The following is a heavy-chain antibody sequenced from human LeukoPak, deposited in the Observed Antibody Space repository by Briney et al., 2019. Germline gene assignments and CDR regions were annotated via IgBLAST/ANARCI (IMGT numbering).Heavy chain of an antibody. CDR3: ARHANSWSPFDY. CDR1: GGSVGSGSYY. Sequence: PSETLSLTCSVSGGSVGSGSYYWGWIRQPPGKGLEWIDYIYYSGSTNYNPSLKSRVTISVDTSNNQVSLKLSSVTAADTAVYYCARHANSWSPFDYWGQGTLVTVSS. V-gene: IGHV4-61*01. CDR2: IYYSGST. D-gene: IGHD6-13*01. J-gene: IGHJ4*02.